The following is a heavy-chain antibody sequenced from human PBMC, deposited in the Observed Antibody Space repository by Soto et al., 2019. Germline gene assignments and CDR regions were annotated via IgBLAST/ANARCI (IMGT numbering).Heavy chain of an antibody. V-gene: IGHV4-39*01. CDR3: ATHNWDLDP. CDR2: IYYTGRT. J-gene: IGHJ1*01. Sequence: QLQLQESGPGLVKPSETLSLTCTVSGGSIESTTYYWGWIRQSPGKGLEWIATIYYTGRTHYNPSLKGRVTISVDTSKNQLSLKLSAVTAADTAVYYCATHNWDLDPWGQGTLVTVSS. D-gene: IGHD1-7*01. CDR1: GGSIESTTYY.